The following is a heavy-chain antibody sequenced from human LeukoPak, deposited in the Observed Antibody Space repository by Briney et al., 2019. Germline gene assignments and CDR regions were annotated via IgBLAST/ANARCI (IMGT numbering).Heavy chain of an antibody. J-gene: IGHJ4*02. V-gene: IGHV3-30*02. D-gene: IGHD1-26*01. CDR1: GFTFNTYG. CDR2: IRFDGSKK. Sequence: GGSLRLSCAASGFTFNTYGMHWVRQAPGKGLEWVAFIRFDGSKKYYADSVKGRFTTSRDNSKNTLYLQMNSLRAEDTAVYYCARARGGASPFDYWGQGTLVTVSS. CDR3: ARARGGASPFDY.